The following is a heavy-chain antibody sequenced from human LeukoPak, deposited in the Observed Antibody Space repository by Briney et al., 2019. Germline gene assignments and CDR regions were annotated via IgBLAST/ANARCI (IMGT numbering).Heavy chain of an antibody. Sequence: SETLSLTCAVSGYSISSSYYWSWIRQPPGKGLEWIGYIYYSGSTNYNPSLKSRVTISVDTSKNQFSLKLSSVTAADTAVYYCARVGGSYYDYWGQGTLVTVSS. J-gene: IGHJ4*02. D-gene: IGHD1-26*01. V-gene: IGHV4-61*01. CDR1: GYSISSSYY. CDR3: ARVGGSYYDY. CDR2: IYYSGST.